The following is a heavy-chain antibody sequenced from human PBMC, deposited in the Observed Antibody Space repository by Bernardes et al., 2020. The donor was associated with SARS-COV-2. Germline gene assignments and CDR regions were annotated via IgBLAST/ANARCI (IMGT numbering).Heavy chain of an antibody. CDR3: AILRGTTRRFDS. Sequence: ASVKVSCKVSGITLTQSSTHWMRQAPGKGLEWIGGFDVEDGKIVYSQTFQGRVAMTEDTSTDTAVMVLNSLRSEDTAVYFGAILRGTTRRFDSWGQGTLVTVSS. CDR2: FDVEDGKI. V-gene: IGHV1-24*01. CDR1: GITLTQSS. D-gene: IGHD1-1*01. J-gene: IGHJ5*01.